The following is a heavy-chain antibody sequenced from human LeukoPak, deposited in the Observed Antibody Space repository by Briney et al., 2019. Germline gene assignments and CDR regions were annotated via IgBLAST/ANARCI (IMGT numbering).Heavy chain of an antibody. CDR3: ARALVGATGFDY. Sequence: GASVEVSCKASGYTFTGYYMHWVRQAPGQGLEWMGRINPNSGGTNYAQKFQGRVTMTRDTSISTAYMEPSRLRSDDTAVYYCARALVGATGFDYWGQGTLVTVSS. CDR1: GYTFTGYY. J-gene: IGHJ4*02. CDR2: INPNSGGT. D-gene: IGHD1-26*01. V-gene: IGHV1-2*06.